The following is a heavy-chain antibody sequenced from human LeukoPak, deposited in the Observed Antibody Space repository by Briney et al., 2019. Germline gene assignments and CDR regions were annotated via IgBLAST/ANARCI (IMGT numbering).Heavy chain of an antibody. CDR1: GGSFSGYY. D-gene: IGHD3-10*01. J-gene: IGHJ4*02. V-gene: IGHV4-34*01. CDR3: ARDALGGSGSPHFDY. Sequence: SETLSLTCAVYGGSFSGYYWSWIRQPPGKGLEWIGEINHSGSTNYNPSLKSRVTILVDTSKNQFSLKLSSVTAADTAVYYCARDALGGSGSPHFDYWGQGTLVTVSS. CDR2: INHSGST.